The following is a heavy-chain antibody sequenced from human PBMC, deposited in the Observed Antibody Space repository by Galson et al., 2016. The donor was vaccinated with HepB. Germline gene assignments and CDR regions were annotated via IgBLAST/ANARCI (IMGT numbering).Heavy chain of an antibody. J-gene: IGHJ4*02. Sequence: SLRLSCAVSGLRFSDLWMDWVRQAPGKGLEWVANIKGDGSLKFYVDSVRGRFTISRDNAKNSVYLQMNSLTVEDTGVYYCAREGIGDYFVWGQGTLVTVSS. CDR1: GLRFSDLW. CDR2: IKGDGSLK. D-gene: IGHD2-21*01. V-gene: IGHV3-7*01. CDR3: AREGIGDYFV.